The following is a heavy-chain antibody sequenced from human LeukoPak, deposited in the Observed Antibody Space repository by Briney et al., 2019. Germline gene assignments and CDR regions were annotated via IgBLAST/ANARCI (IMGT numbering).Heavy chain of an antibody. V-gene: IGHV3-30*02. J-gene: IGHJ4*02. CDR3: AKDLVAVATHTPIDY. CDR1: GFTFSSYG. Sequence: PGGSLRLSCAASGFTFSSYGMHWVRQAPGKGLEWVALIRYDGSNKYYADSVQGRFTISRDNSKNTVYLQMNSLRAEDTAVYYCAKDLVAVATHTPIDYWGQGTLVTVPS. D-gene: IGHD6-19*01. CDR2: IRYDGSNK.